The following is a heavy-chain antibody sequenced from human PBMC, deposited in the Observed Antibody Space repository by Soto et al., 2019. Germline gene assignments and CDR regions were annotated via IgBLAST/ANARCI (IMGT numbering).Heavy chain of an antibody. Sequence: EVQLLESGGGLVQPGGSLRLSCVGSGIEFSTYAMSWVRQAPGKGLEWVSIVSASGRSRYHADSVKGRFTISRDNSKNTLYLHMTNLRAEDTAVYYCAKDGNWLDVYYDVWGQGTPVTVSS. CDR2: VSASGRSR. V-gene: IGHV3-23*01. J-gene: IGHJ4*02. CDR1: GIEFSTYA. D-gene: IGHD3-16*01. CDR3: AKDGNWLDVYYDV.